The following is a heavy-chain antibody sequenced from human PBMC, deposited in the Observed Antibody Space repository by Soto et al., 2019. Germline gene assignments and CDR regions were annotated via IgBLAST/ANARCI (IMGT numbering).Heavy chain of an antibody. V-gene: IGHV3-48*02. CDR3: ARDSRVVRGYDFWSGGRLNYMDV. D-gene: IGHD3-3*01. Sequence: GGSLRLSCAASGFTFSSCSMNWVRQAPGKGLEWVSYISSSSSTIYYADSVKGRFTISRDNAKNSLYLQMNSLRDEDTAVYYCARDSRVVRGYDFWSGGRLNYMDVWGKGTTVTVSS. CDR1: GFTFSSCS. CDR2: ISSSSSTI. J-gene: IGHJ6*03.